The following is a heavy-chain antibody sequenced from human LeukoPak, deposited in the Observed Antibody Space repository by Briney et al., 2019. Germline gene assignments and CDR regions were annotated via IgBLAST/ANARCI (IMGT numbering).Heavy chain of an antibody. D-gene: IGHD2-2*01. Sequence: GGSLRLPCAASGFTFSSYAMSWVRQARGKGLEWVSAVGGSAGTTYYADSVKGRFTISRDNSKNTLYLQMNSLRAEDTALYYCARTPLVRYFDSWGQGTLVTVSS. CDR1: GFTFSSYA. CDR2: VGGSAGTT. V-gene: IGHV3-23*01. CDR3: ARTPLVRYFDS. J-gene: IGHJ4*02.